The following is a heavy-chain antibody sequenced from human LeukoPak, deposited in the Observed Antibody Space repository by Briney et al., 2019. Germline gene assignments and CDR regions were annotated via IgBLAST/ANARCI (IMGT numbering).Heavy chain of an antibody. V-gene: IGHV3-7*03. CDR3: VRDADFYKGDY. D-gene: IGHD5-24*01. Sequence: PGGSLRLSCAASGFTFSSYAMHWARQTPGKGLEWVASIMKDGGQKKYVDSVKGRFTISRDNAQNLVYLEMSSLRAEDTAMYYCVRDADFYKGDYWGQGTLVTVSS. CDR2: IMKDGGQK. J-gene: IGHJ4*02. CDR1: GFTFSSYA.